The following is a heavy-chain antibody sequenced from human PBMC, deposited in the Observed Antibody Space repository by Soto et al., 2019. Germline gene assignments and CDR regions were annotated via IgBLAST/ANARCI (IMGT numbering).Heavy chain of an antibody. D-gene: IGHD5-18*01. Sequence: QVQLLESGPGLVKPSQTLSLICNVSGASLSSGGYYWSWIRQSPGRGREWLGFIYYSGISHYNPSLKSRATIPVDQSKNQFSLKLISVTAAATAVYYCARPEWIQLWFDNWGQGALVTVS. V-gene: IGHV4-31*03. J-gene: IGHJ4*02. CDR2: IYYSGIS. CDR1: GASLSSGGYY. CDR3: ARPEWIQLWFDN.